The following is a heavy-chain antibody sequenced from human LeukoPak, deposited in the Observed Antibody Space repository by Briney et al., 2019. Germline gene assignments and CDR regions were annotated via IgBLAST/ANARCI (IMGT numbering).Heavy chain of an antibody. CDR3: ATPTRWHSRSEGAFDI. CDR2: INPNSGGT. CDR1: GYTFTGYY. D-gene: IGHD6-6*01. J-gene: IGHJ3*02. Sequence: ASVKVSCKASGYTFTGYYMHWVRQAPGQGLEWMGWINPNSGGTNYAQKFQGRVTMTRDTSISTAYMELSRLRSDDTAVYYCATPTRWHSRSEGAFDIWGQGTMVTVSS. V-gene: IGHV1-2*02.